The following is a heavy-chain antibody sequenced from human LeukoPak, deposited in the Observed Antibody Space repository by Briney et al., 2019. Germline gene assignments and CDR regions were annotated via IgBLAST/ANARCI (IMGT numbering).Heavy chain of an antibody. J-gene: IGHJ4*02. CDR1: GYTFTGYY. D-gene: IGHD3-16*01. V-gene: IGHV1-2*06. Sequence: ASVKVSCKASGYTFTGYYMHWVRQAPGQGLGWMGRINPNSGGTNYAQKFQGGVTMTRDTSISTAYMELSRLRSDDTAVYYCASLPLGGDLPDYWGQGTLDTVSS. CDR2: INPNSGGT. CDR3: ASLPLGGDLPDY.